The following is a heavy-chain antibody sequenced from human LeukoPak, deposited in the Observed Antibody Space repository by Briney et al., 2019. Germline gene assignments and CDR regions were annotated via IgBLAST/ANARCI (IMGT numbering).Heavy chain of an antibody. CDR2: IWYDGSNK. Sequence: GGSLRLSCAASGFTFSSYGMHWVRQAPGKGLEWVAVIWYDGSNKYYADYVKGRFTISRDNSKNTLYLQMNSLRAEDTAVYYCARGGYSGYDSYYFDYWGQGTLVTVSS. D-gene: IGHD5-12*01. CDR3: ARGGYSGYDSYYFDY. CDR1: GFTFSSYG. V-gene: IGHV3-33*01. J-gene: IGHJ4*02.